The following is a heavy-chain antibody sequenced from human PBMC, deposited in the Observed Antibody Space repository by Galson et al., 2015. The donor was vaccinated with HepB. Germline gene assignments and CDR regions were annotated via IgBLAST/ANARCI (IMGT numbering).Heavy chain of an antibody. V-gene: IGHV1-18*01. Sequence: SVKVSCKASGYTFPNYGISWVRQAPGQGFEWMGWISAYNGDTKYAQKFQGRVTLTTDTSTNTAYLELRSLRSDDTAVYYCARAWYSTSYLFDFWGQGTLVTISS. J-gene: IGHJ4*02. CDR3: ARAWYSTSYLFDF. D-gene: IGHD6-6*01. CDR2: ISAYNGDT. CDR1: GYTFPNYG.